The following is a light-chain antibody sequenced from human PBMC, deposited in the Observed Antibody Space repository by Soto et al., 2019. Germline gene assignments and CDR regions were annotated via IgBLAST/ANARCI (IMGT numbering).Light chain of an antibody. CDR3: SLYTSENTYV. CDR1: SSDVGGYKY. J-gene: IGLJ1*01. CDR2: EVS. Sequence: QSALTQPASVSGSPGQSITISCTGTSSDVGGYKYVSWYQQHPGKAPKLIIYEVSNRPSGVSDRFSGSKSGNTASLTISGLLADDEAEYYCSLYTSENTYVFGTGTKVTVL. V-gene: IGLV2-14*01.